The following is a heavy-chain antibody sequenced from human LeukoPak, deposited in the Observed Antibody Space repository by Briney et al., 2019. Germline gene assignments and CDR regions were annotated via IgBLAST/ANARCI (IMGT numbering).Heavy chain of an antibody. CDR2: IYHTEIT. Sequence: SETLSLTCDVSGGSITSSYWWSWVRQPPGKGLEWIGEIYHTEITNYNPSLKSRATILVDKSKNQFSLKLTSVAAADSAVYYCASADYEDAFDIWGQGTMVTVSS. J-gene: IGHJ3*02. V-gene: IGHV4-4*02. D-gene: IGHD4-17*01. CDR3: ASADYEDAFDI. CDR1: GGSITSSYW.